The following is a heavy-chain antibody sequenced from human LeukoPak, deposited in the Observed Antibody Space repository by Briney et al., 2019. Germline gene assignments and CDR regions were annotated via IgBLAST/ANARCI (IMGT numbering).Heavy chain of an antibody. J-gene: IGHJ4*02. CDR3: AREKYYYDTTYYYVKYFDY. CDR1: GFTVSSNS. V-gene: IGHV3-11*01. CDR2: ISSSGSTI. Sequence: TAGGSLRLSCTVSGFTVSSNSMSWIRQPPGKGLEWVSYISSSGSTIYYADSVKGRFTISKDNAKNSLYLQMNSLRAEDTAVYYCAREKYYYDTTYYYVKYFDYWGQGTLVTVSS. D-gene: IGHD3-22*01.